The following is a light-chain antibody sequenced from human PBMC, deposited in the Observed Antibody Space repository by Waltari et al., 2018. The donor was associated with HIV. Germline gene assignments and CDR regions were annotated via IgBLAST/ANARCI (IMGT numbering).Light chain of an antibody. CDR2: ARN. CDR1: SLRSYY. J-gene: IGLJ2*01. V-gene: IGLV3-19*01. CDR3: NSRDSSVNPLQVI. Sequence: SSELTQDPSVSVALGQTVKLTCQGDSLRSYYASWYQQKPGRAPVLVLYARNNRPPRIPDRFSGSSSGDTASLTITGAQAEDEAAYYCNSRDSSVNPLQVIFGGGTKVTVL.